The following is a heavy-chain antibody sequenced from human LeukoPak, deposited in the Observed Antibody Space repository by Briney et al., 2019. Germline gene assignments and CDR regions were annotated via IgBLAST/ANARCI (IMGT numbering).Heavy chain of an antibody. Sequence: SETLSHICTVSGGSISSYYWSWIRQPPGKGLEWIGYIYYSGSTNYNPSLKSRVTISVDTSKNQSSLKLSSVTAADTAVYYCASYSYYYDSSGYFDYWGQGTLVTVSS. V-gene: IGHV4-59*01. D-gene: IGHD3-22*01. CDR1: GGSISSYY. CDR3: ASYSYYYDSSGYFDY. J-gene: IGHJ4*02. CDR2: IYYSGST.